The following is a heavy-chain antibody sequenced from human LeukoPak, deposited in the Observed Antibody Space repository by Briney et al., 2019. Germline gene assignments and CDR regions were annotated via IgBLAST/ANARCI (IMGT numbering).Heavy chain of an antibody. Sequence: PSETLSLTCAVYGGSFSGYYWSWIRQPPGKGLEWIGEINHSGSTNYNPSLKSRVTISVDTSKNQFSLKLSSVTAADTAAYYCASDVTGTLTYDYWGQGTLVTVSS. J-gene: IGHJ4*02. CDR1: GGSFSGYY. V-gene: IGHV4-34*01. CDR2: INHSGST. CDR3: ASDVTGTLTYDY. D-gene: IGHD1-20*01.